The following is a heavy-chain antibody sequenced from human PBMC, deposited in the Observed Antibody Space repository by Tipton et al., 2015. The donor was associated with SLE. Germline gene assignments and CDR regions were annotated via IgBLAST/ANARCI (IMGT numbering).Heavy chain of an antibody. Sequence: TLSLTCTVSGGSISSYYWSWIRQPPGKGLEWIGYIYYSGSTNYNPSLKSRVTISVDTSKNQFSLKLSSVTAADTAVYYCASLTRGDYFDYWGQGTLVTVSS. V-gene: IGHV4-59*08. CDR3: ASLTRGDYFDY. J-gene: IGHJ4*02. CDR1: GGSISSYY. CDR2: IYYSGST. D-gene: IGHD7-27*01.